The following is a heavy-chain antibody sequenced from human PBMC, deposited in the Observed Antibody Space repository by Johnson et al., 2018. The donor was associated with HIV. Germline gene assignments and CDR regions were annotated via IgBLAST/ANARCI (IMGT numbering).Heavy chain of an antibody. CDR2: LSYDGSNT. V-gene: IGHV3-30*14. J-gene: IGHJ3*02. CDR1: GFTFSSYA. D-gene: IGHD3-10*02. Sequence: QVQLVESGGGVVQPGRSLRLSCAASGFTFSSYAMHWVRQAPGKGLEWVAVLSYDGSNTYYADSVKGRFTISRDNSKNTLYLQMNSLRAEDTATYYCVRHLPTYVSACHIWGQGTMVTVSS. CDR3: VRHLPTYVSACHI.